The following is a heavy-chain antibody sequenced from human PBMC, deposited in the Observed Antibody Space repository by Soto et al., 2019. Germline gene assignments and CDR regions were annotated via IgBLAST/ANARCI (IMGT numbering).Heavy chain of an antibody. V-gene: IGHV1-46*03. CDR2: INPSGGNT. Sequence: ASVKVSCKASGYTFTSYGISWVRQAPGQGLEWMGIINPSGGNTSYAQKLQGRVTMTRDTSTSTVYMELSSLRSEDTAVYYCARDPGAARPVYMDVWGKGTTVTVSS. D-gene: IGHD6-6*01. CDR1: GYTFTSYG. CDR3: ARDPGAARPVYMDV. J-gene: IGHJ6*03.